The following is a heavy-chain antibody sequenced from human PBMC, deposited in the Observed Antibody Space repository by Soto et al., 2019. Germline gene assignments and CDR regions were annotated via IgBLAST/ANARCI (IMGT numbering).Heavy chain of an antibody. CDR2: ISSNSDYL. Sequence: LVESGGGLVKPGGSLILSCAASGFTFYNYNMNWVRQAPGKGLEWVSSISSNSDYLWYADSVEGRFTVSRDNAKNSLFLQMNVLRYEATAGYQCARDTFTYSRGFMRGRYSGLDVWGQGTTVTVS. V-gene: IGHV3-21*01. CDR1: GFTFYNYN. D-gene: IGHD3-10*01. J-gene: IGHJ6*02. CDR3: ARDTFTYSRGFMRGRYSGLDV.